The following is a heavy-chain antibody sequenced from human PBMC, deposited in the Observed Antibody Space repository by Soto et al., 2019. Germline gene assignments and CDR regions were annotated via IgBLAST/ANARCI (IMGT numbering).Heavy chain of an antibody. Sequence: SETLSLTCAVYGGSFSGYYWSWIRQPPGKGLEWIGEINHSGSTNYNPSLKSRVTISVDTSKNQFSLKLSSVTAADTAVYYCARGGREYVLRFLEWFTTGLDYSGQGTLVTVSS. CDR3: ARGGREYVLRFLEWFTTGLDY. J-gene: IGHJ4*02. CDR2: INHSGST. V-gene: IGHV4-34*01. D-gene: IGHD3-3*01. CDR1: GGSFSGYY.